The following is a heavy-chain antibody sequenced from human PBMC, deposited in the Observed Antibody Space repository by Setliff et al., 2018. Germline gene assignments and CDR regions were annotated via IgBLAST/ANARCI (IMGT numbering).Heavy chain of an antibody. D-gene: IGHD1-26*01. CDR2: ISRGGNTI. Sequence: GGSLRLSCAASGFTFSDYYMTWIRQAPGKGLEWVSYISRGGNTIYYADSVKGRFTISRDNARDSLFLQMNTLRAEDTAVYYCARAVVGAPSAFDIWGQGTMVTVSS. J-gene: IGHJ3*02. CDR3: ARAVVGAPSAFDI. CDR1: GFTFSDYY. V-gene: IGHV3-11*04.